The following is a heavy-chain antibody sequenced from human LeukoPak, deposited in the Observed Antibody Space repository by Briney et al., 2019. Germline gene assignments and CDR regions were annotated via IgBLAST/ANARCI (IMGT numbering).Heavy chain of an antibody. CDR1: GYTFTSYA. CDR2: INTNTGNP. CDR3: ARGWIMVRGVDYYMDV. Sequence: ASVKVSCKASGYTFTSYAMNWVRQAPGQGLEWMGWINTNTGNPTYAQGFTGRFAFSLDTSVSTAYLQISSLKAEDTAVYYCARGWIMVRGVDYYMDVWGKGTTVTVSS. V-gene: IGHV7-4-1*02. D-gene: IGHD3-10*01. J-gene: IGHJ6*03.